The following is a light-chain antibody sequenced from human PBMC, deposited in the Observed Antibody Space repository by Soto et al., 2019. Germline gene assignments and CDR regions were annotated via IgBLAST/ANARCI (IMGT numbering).Light chain of an antibody. CDR2: GAS. CDR3: PQYDTSPYT. J-gene: IGKJ2*01. CDR1: ETVRDY. Sequence: EIVLTQTPDTLSLSPGEGVTLSCRASETVRDYLAWHQPQPVQAPRLLIFGASTRASGIPDSVGGSGSGTYFTLTINRLEPDEFVVYYCPQYDTSPYTFGQGTKVEIK. V-gene: IGKV3-20*01.